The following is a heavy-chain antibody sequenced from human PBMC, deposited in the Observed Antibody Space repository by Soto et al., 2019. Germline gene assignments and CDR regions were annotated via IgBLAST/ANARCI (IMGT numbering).Heavy chain of an antibody. V-gene: IGHV5-51*01. Sequence: PGVSLKISCKGFGYSFTSYWIGWMRKMPGKGLERMGINYPGDSDTRYSPSFQGQVTISADKSITTAYLQWSSLKASDTAMYYCARRRPQSSGRLRYFDYWGQGTLVTVSS. D-gene: IGHD6-19*01. CDR1: GYSFTSYW. J-gene: IGHJ4*02. CDR2: NYPGDSDT. CDR3: ARRRPQSSGRLRYFDY.